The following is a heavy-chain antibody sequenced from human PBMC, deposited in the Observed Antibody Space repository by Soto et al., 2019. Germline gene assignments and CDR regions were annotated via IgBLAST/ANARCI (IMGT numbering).Heavy chain of an antibody. CDR3: AITVGARDGFDL. CDR1: GFSFRNNY. J-gene: IGHJ3*01. D-gene: IGHD1-26*01. CDR2: LYSDGTT. V-gene: IGHV3-53*01. Sequence: EVQVVESGGGLMQPGDSLRISCAASGFSFRNNYISWVRQAPGKGLEWVSVLYSDGTTHSADSLKGRFTMSRDSSKYPFYLKMSGRRAEDTAMYYCAITVGARDGFDLGGPGTMVTVSS.